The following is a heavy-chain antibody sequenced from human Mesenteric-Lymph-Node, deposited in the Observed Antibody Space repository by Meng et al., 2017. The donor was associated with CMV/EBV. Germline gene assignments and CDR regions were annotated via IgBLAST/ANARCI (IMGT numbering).Heavy chain of an antibody. Sequence: SETLSLTCAVYGGSLSGYYWSWIRQPPGKGLEWIGEINHSGSTNYNPSLKSRVTISVDTSKNQFSLKVRSVTAADTAVYHCARGRLPGSSSANDWWGQGTLVTVSS. CDR3: ARGRLPGSSSANDW. CDR2: INHSGST. V-gene: IGHV4-34*01. J-gene: IGHJ4*02. D-gene: IGHD6-6*01. CDR1: GGSLSGYY.